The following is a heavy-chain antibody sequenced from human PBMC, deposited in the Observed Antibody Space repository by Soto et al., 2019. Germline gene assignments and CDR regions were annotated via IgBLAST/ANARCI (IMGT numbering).Heavy chain of an antibody. CDR3: AKMGSSGWPRYFDY. CDR2: ISYDGSNK. J-gene: IGHJ4*02. D-gene: IGHD6-19*01. CDR1: GVTVRSYA. Sequence: GGSMRLSCAASGVTVRSYAMHWVRQDPGKGLEWVAVISYDGSNKYYADSVKGRFTISRDNSKNTLYLQMNSLRAEDTAVYYCAKMGSSGWPRYFDYWGQGTLVTVSS. V-gene: IGHV3-30-3*02.